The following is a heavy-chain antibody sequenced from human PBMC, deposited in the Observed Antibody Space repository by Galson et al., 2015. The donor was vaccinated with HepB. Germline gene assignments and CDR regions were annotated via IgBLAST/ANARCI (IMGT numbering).Heavy chain of an antibody. CDR2: IYPGDSDT. Sequence: QSGAEVKKPGESLKISCKGSGYSFTSYWIGWVRQMPGKGLEWMGIIYPGDSDTRYSPSFQGQVTISADKSISTAYLQWSSLKASDTAMYYCARLSLDDYGDYVPAPILSPFIKRYFDYWGQGALVTVSS. D-gene: IGHD4-17*01. CDR3: ARLSLDDYGDYVPAPILSPFIKRYFDY. CDR1: GYSFTSYW. V-gene: IGHV5-51*03. J-gene: IGHJ4*02.